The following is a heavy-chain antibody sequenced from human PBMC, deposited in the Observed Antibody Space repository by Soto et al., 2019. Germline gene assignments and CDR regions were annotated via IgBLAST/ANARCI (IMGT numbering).Heavy chain of an antibody. CDR3: ARGGEAYYGSGSYYKFDY. CDR2: IIPIFGTA. V-gene: IGHV1-69*06. Sequence: QVQLVQSGAEVKKPGPSVKVSCKASGGTFSSYAISWVRQAPGQGLEWMGGIIPIFGTANYAQKFQGRVTITADKSTSTAYMELSSLRSEDTAVYYCARGGEAYYGSGSYYKFDYWGQGTLVTVSS. D-gene: IGHD3-10*01. J-gene: IGHJ4*02. CDR1: GGTFSSYA.